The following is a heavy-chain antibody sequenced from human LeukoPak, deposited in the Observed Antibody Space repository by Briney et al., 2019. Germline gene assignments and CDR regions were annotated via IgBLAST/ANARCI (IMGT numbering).Heavy chain of an antibody. J-gene: IGHJ4*02. CDR2: FYSGGST. Sequence: ASGFTVSSXXXXGXRXXPXEXXXXXXXFYSGGSTYYSDSVKGRVTISRDNSKKTRYLQMNSLRAEDTAVYYCAKETALVGGHSAIFDHWGQGTLVTVSS. V-gene: IGHV3-66*01. CDR3: AKETALVGGHSAIFDH. CDR1: GFTVSSXX. D-gene: IGHD3-3*01.